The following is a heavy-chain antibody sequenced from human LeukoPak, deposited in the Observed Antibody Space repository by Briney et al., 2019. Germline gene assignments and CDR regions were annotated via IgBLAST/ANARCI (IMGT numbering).Heavy chain of an antibody. CDR3: ARRLLIDY. CDR2: MNPNSGKT. Sequence: ASVKVSCKASGYTFTSYDINWVRQATGQGLEWMGCMNPNSGKTGYAQKFQGRVTMTSNNSTSTAYMELSSLRCEDTAVYYCARRLLIDYWGQGTLVTVSS. CDR1: GYTFTSYD. D-gene: IGHD3-9*01. J-gene: IGHJ4*02. V-gene: IGHV1-8*01.